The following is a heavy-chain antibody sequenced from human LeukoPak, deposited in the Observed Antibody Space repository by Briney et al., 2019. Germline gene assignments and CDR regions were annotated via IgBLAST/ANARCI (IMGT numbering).Heavy chain of an antibody. D-gene: IGHD3-16*02. V-gene: IGHV3-23*01. Sequence: GGSLRLSCAASGFTFSSYAMNWVRQAPGKGLESVSAISGSGGSTYYAHSVKGRFTISRDNSKNTLYLQMNSLRAEDTAVYYCAKETGRILITFGGVIDNWGQGTLVTVSS. CDR2: ISGSGGST. J-gene: IGHJ4*02. CDR3: AKETGRILITFGGVIDN. CDR1: GFTFSSYA.